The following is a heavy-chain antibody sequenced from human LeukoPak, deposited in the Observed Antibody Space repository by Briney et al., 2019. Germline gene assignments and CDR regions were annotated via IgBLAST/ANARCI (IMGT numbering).Heavy chain of an antibody. V-gene: IGHV4-4*02. CDR3: ARQSIAALGWFDP. CDR2: IYHGGST. J-gene: IGHJ5*02. CDR1: SGSISSFNW. D-gene: IGHD6-6*01. Sequence: SETLSLTCAVSSGSISSFNWWSWVRQSPGKGLEWIGEIYHGGSTNYNPSLKSRVTISVDTSKNQFSLKLSSVTAADTAVYYCARQSIAALGWFDPWGQGTLVTVSS.